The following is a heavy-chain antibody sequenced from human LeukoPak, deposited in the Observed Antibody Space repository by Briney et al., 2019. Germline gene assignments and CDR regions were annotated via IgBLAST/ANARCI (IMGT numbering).Heavy chain of an antibody. V-gene: IGHV3-48*03. D-gene: IGHD6-19*01. CDR1: RLTFSYYE. Sequence: GRSLRLSCAASRLTFSYYEMIWVRQAPGKGLEGGSYITGGSTTKKYADSVKGRFTSSRDNAKNSLYLQMNSLRAEDTAIYYCARDGDIAVATAPYYFDYWGQGILVTVSS. CDR2: ITGGSTTK. CDR3: ARDGDIAVATAPYYFDY. J-gene: IGHJ4*02.